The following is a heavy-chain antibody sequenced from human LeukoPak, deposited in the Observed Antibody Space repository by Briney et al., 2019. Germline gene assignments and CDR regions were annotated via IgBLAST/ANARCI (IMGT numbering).Heavy chain of an antibody. J-gene: IGHJ6*03. CDR1: GYTFTSYD. CDR3: ARDPYSGNYGDDYYYYMDV. V-gene: IGHV1-8*01. Sequence: ASVKVSCKASGYTFTSYDINWVRQATGKGLEWMGWMNPNSGNTGYAQKFQGRVTMTRNTSISTAYMELSSLRSEDTAVYYCARDPYSGNYGDDYYYYMDVWGKGTTVTISS. CDR2: MNPNSGNT. D-gene: IGHD1-26*01.